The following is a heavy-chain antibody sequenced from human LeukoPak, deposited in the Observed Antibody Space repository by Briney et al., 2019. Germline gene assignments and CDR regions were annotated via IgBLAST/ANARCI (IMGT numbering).Heavy chain of an antibody. V-gene: IGHV1-69*13. J-gene: IGHJ5*02. CDR2: IIPIFGTA. D-gene: IGHD1-7*01. CDR3: ARALTGTGPPGWFDP. CDR1: GGTFSSYA. Sequence: GASVKVSCKASGGTFSSYAISWVRQAPGQGLEWMGGIIPIFGTANYAQKFQGRVTITADESTSTAYMELSSLRSEDTAVYYCARALTGTGPPGWFDPWGQGTLVTVSS.